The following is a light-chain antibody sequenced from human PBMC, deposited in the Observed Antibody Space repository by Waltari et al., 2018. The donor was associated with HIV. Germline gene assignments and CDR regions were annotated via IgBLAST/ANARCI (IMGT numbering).Light chain of an antibody. Sequence: DIQMTQSPSSLSTSVGDRVTLTCQASQDISNNLNWYQQKPGKAPKLLIYDASNLETGVPSRFSGSGAGTDFACTISSLQPEDIATYYCQQYDSLPFTFGPGTKVDIK. CDR3: QQYDSLPFT. V-gene: IGKV1-33*01. CDR1: QDISNN. J-gene: IGKJ3*01. CDR2: DAS.